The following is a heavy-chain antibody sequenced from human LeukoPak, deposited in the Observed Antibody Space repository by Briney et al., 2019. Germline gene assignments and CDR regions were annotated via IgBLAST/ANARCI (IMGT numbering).Heavy chain of an antibody. Sequence: ASVKVSCKASGYTFTGYYMHWVRQAPGQGLEWMGWINPNSGGTNYAQKFQGWVTMTRDTSISTPYMELSRLRSDDTAVYYCARDRGGTAAAAVYYFDYWGQGTLVTVSS. CDR2: INPNSGGT. CDR3: ARDRGGTAAAAVYYFDY. CDR1: GYTFTGYY. D-gene: IGHD6-13*01. J-gene: IGHJ4*02. V-gene: IGHV1-2*04.